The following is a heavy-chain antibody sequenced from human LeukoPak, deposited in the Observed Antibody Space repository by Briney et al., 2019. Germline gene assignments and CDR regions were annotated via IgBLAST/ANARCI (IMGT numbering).Heavy chain of an antibody. CDR1: GYTFTSYD. J-gene: IGHJ6*03. V-gene: IGHV1-8*01. Sequence: ASVKVSCKASGYTFTSYDINWGRQATGQGLEWMGWMNPNSGNTGYAQKFQGRVSMTRNTSISTAYMELSSLRSEDTAEYYCASGRRSRVAATTGYYYYMDVWGKGTTVTVSS. D-gene: IGHD2-15*01. CDR3: ASGRRSRVAATTGYYYYMDV. CDR2: MNPNSGNT.